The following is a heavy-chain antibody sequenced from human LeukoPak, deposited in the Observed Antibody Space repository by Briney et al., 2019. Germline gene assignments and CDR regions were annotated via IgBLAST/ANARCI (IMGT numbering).Heavy chain of an antibody. CDR2: INSDGSWT. Sequence: GGSLRLSCAASGNYWMHWVRQAPGKGLVWVSHINSDGSWTSYADSVKGRFTISKDNAKNTVYLQMNSLRAEDTGVYYCAKDHYWSIDYWGRGTLVTVSS. CDR1: GNYW. V-gene: IGHV3-74*01. D-gene: IGHD3-3*01. J-gene: IGHJ4*02. CDR3: AKDHYWSIDY.